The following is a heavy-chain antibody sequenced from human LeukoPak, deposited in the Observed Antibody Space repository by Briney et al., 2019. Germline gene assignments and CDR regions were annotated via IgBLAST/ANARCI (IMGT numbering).Heavy chain of an antibody. Sequence: ASVKVSCKASGYTFTSYAINWVRQAPGQGLEWMGWMNPNSGNTGYAQKFQGRVTITRNTSISTAHMELSSLRSEDTAVYYCARTPKGYGGAIDYWGQGTLVTVSS. CDR3: ARTPKGYGGAIDY. CDR1: GYTFTSYA. CDR2: MNPNSGNT. J-gene: IGHJ4*02. D-gene: IGHD4-23*01. V-gene: IGHV1-8*03.